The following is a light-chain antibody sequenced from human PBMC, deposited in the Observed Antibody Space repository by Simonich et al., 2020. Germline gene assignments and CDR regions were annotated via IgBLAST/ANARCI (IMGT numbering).Light chain of an antibody. CDR2: WES. Sequence: DIVMTQSPDSLAVSLGERATIHCKSSQSVLYSSNNKKYLAWYQQKPGQPPRLLLYWESTRESGVPDQFSGSGSGTDFTLTISSLQAEDVAVYYCQQYYSTPYTFGQGTKLEIK. CDR3: QQYYSTPYT. J-gene: IGKJ2*01. V-gene: IGKV4-1*01. CDR1: QSVLYSSNNKKY.